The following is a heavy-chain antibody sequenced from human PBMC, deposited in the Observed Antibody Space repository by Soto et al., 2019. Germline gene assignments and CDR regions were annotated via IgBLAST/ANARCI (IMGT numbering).Heavy chain of an antibody. CDR1: GFTFSSYA. V-gene: IGHV3-23*01. CDR2: ISGSGGST. J-gene: IGHJ4*02. Sequence: EVQLLESGGGLVQPGGSLRLSCAASGFTFSSYAMSWVRQAPGKGLEWVSAISGSGGSTYYTDSVKGRFTISRDNSKNTLYLQINSLRAEDTAVYYCAKENGYSSSWFEFDYWGQGTLVTFSS. CDR3: AKENGYSSSWFEFDY. D-gene: IGHD6-13*01.